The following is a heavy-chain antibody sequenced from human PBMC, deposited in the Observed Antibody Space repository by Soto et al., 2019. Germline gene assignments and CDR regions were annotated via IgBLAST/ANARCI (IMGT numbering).Heavy chain of an antibody. CDR3: ARGVSSSWYGTPGWFDP. J-gene: IGHJ5*02. V-gene: IGHV4-4*07. CDR2: IYTSGST. CDR1: GGSISSYY. D-gene: IGHD6-13*01. Sequence: SETLSLTCTVSGGSISSYYWSWIRQPAGKGLEWIGRIYTSGSTNYNPSLKSRVTMSVDTSKNQFSLKLSSVTAADTAVYYCARGVSSSWYGTPGWFDPWGQGTLVTVSS.